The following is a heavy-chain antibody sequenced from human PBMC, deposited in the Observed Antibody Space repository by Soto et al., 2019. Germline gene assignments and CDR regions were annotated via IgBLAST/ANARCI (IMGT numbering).Heavy chain of an antibody. CDR2: TYYRSKWYN. CDR3: ARLIGNSWLDS. CDR1: GDSVSTNSPT. V-gene: IGHV6-1*01. J-gene: IGHJ5*01. Sequence: SQTLSLTCAISGDSVSTNSPTCDCIRQSPSRGLEWLGRTYYRSKWYNDYAVSVKGRITINPDTSNNQLSLQLNSVTPDDTAVYYCARLIGNSWLDSWGQGTLVTVSS. D-gene: IGHD2-8*01.